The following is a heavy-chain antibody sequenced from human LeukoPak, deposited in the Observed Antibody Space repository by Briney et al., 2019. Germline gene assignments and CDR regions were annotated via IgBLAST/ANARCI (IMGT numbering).Heavy chain of an antibody. Sequence: ASVKVSCKASGYTFTGYYMHWVRQAPGQGLEWMGWINPNSGGTNYAQKFQGRVTMTRDTSISTAYMELSRLRSDDTAVYYCARVSRQQPRTGWFDPWGQGTLVTVSS. J-gene: IGHJ5*02. D-gene: IGHD6-13*01. CDR1: GYTFTGYY. CDR2: INPNSGGT. V-gene: IGHV1-2*02. CDR3: ARVSRQQPRTGWFDP.